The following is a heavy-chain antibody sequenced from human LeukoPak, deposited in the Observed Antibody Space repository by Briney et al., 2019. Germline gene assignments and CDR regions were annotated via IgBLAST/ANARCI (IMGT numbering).Heavy chain of an antibody. CDR3: AKEPGGSGSYYSMVYFGY. V-gene: IGHV3-23*01. J-gene: IGHJ4*02. Sequence: GGSLRLSCAASGFTFSSYAMSWVRQAPGKGLEWVSAISGSGGSTYYADSVKGRFTISRDNSKNALYLQMNSLRAEDTAVYYCAKEPGGSGSYYSMVYFGYWGQGTLVTVSS. CDR2: ISGSGGST. D-gene: IGHD3-10*01. CDR1: GFTFSSYA.